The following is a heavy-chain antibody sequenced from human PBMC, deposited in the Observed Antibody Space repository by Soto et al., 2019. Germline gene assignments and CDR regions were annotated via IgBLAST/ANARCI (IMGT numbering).Heavy chain of an antibody. V-gene: IGHV3-74*01. CDR3: AREVGKRGFEY. CDR2: ISSDGTTT. J-gene: IGHJ4*02. CDR1: GFSFNTYW. D-gene: IGHD7-27*01. Sequence: EVQLVESGGGLVQPGGSLRLSCAASGFSFNTYWMHLVRQAPGKGLVWVSRISSDGTTTSYADSVKGRFTISRDHAKNSSYLQTTRQRAEDKAEYYCAREVGKRGFEYLGQGTLVTVAS.